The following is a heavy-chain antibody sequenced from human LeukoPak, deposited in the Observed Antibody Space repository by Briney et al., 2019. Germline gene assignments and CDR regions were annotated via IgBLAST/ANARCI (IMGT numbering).Heavy chain of an antibody. CDR2: LSGNGGTT. Sequence: GRSLSLLCAASGFNFHSYALTWVRQAPGKGLEWVAALSGNGGTTHFADSVKGRLTISRDNSKNTLYLQISSLRVEDTAVYHCAKVSRFSLEREGSSHLARWGLRCLVTVSS. J-gene: IGHJ4*02. CDR1: GFNFHSYA. D-gene: IGHD2-15*01. CDR3: AKVSRFSLEREGSSHLAR. V-gene: IGHV3-23*01.